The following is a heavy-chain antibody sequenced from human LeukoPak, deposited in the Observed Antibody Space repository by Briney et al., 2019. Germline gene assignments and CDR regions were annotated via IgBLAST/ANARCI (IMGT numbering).Heavy chain of an antibody. J-gene: IGHJ4*02. V-gene: IGHV1-8*01. CDR2: MNPNSGNT. Sequence: GASVKVSCKASVYTFTSYDINWVRQATGQGLEWMGWMNPNSGNTGYAQKFQGRVTMTRNTSISTAYMELSSLRSEYTAVYYCERGLRYFDFRDYWGQGTLVTVSS. CDR1: VYTFTSYD. D-gene: IGHD3-9*01. CDR3: ERGLRYFDFRDY.